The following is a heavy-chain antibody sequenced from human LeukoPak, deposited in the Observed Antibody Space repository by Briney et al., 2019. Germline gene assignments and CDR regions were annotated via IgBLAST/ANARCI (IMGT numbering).Heavy chain of an antibody. D-gene: IGHD2-21*01. CDR1: GGSISGYY. V-gene: IGHV4-4*07. CDR3: ARGPYCGHNCYWGFDF. J-gene: IGHJ3*01. CDR2: TYSDGIT. Sequence: SETLSLTCTVSGGSISGYYWSWVRQAAGKGLEWIGRTYSDGITNYNPSLNPSLRSRVTMSIDTSKNQFSLTVTSVTAADTAVFYCARGPYCGHNCYWGFDFWGQGTMVTVSS.